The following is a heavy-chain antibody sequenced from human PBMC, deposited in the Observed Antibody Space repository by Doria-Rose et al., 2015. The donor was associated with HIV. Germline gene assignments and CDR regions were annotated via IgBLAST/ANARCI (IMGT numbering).Heavy chain of an antibody. CDR3: ARMGSYRELDY. D-gene: IGHD3-3*01. V-gene: IGHV4-31*02. J-gene: IGHJ4*02. CDR2: TYYTGTS. Sequence: GKALESLRYTYYTGTSDYRPSLKSRLNMAVDTSKNQFSLKLSFVTVADTAVYYCARMGSYRELDYWGQGALVIVS.